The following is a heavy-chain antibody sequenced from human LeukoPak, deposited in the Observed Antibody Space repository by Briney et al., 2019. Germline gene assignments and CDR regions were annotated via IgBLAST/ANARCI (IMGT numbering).Heavy chain of an antibody. Sequence: SETLSLTCAVSGGSISSSNWWSWVRQPPGKGLEWIGEIYHSGSTNYNPSLKSRVTISVDKSKNQFSLKLSSVTAADTAVYYCARVKSAPNYYGSGSYPDAFDIWGQGTMVTVSS. CDR2: IYHSGST. CDR3: ARVKSAPNYYGSGSYPDAFDI. J-gene: IGHJ3*02. V-gene: IGHV4-4*02. D-gene: IGHD3-10*01. CDR1: GGSISSSNW.